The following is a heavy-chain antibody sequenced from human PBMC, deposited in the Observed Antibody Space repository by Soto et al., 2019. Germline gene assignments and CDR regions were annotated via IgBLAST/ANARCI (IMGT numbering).Heavy chain of an antibody. CDR3: ARNIPGANSPFEY. V-gene: IGHV3-21*01. CDR1: GFTFSSYS. D-gene: IGHD2-2*01. CDR2: RNPDGHYI. J-gene: IGHJ4*02. Sequence: EVQLVESGGGLVKPGESLRLSCAASGFTFSSYSMNWVRQAPGKGLEWVSSRNPDGHYIYYGDSVRGRFTISRDNANNLLYLQMNSLRAEDTAVYYCARNIPGANSPFEYWGQGTLVTVSS.